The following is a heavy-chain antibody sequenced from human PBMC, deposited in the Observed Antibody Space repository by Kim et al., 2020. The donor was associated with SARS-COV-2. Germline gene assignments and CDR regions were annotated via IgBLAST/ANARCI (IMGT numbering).Heavy chain of an antibody. Sequence: GGSLRLSCAASGFTFSDYGMSWVRKAPGKGMEWISYINSGSNNIKYADFVRGRFTISRDNAQNSLYLQVNSLTVEDTAVYFCATGNTGGPTNYWGQGTLVTVSS. CDR3: ATGNTGGPTNY. J-gene: IGHJ4*02. V-gene: IGHV3-48*04. D-gene: IGHD1-26*01. CDR1: GFTFSDYG. CDR2: INSGSNNI.